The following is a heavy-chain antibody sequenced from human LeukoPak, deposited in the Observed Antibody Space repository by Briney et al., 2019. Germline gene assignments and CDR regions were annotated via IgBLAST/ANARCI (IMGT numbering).Heavy chain of an antibody. D-gene: IGHD1-14*01. CDR3: ATPGPEGQDAFDI. J-gene: IGHJ3*02. CDR1: GFTFSSYS. V-gene: IGHV3-21*01. CDR2: ISSSSSYI. Sequence: KPGGSLRLSCAASGFTFSSYSMHSVRQAPGKGLEWVSSISSSSSYIYYADSVKGRFTISRDNAKNSLYLQMNSLRAEDTAVYYCATPGPEGQDAFDIWGQGTMVTVSS.